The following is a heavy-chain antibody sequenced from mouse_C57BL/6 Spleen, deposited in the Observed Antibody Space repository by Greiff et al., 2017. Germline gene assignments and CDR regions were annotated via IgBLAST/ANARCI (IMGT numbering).Heavy chain of an antibody. J-gene: IGHJ2*01. CDR3: ARLRITTVPFDY. D-gene: IGHD1-1*01. V-gene: IGHV5-6*01. CDR1: GFTFSSYG. Sequence: EVMLVESGGDLVKPGGSLKLSCAASGFTFSSYGMSWVRQTPDKRLEWVATISSGGSYTYYPDSVKGRFTISSDNAKNTLYLQMSSLKSEDTAMYYGARLRITTVPFDYWGQGTTLTVSS. CDR2: ISSGGSYT.